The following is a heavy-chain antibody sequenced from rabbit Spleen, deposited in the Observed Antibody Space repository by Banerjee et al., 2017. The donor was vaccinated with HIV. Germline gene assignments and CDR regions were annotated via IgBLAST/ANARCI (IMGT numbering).Heavy chain of an antibody. Sequence: QSLEESGGGLVQPEGSLTLTCTASGFSFSNSYYMCWVRQAPGKGLEWVACIGPGTSIDTYYATWAKGRFTISKPSSTTVTLQMTSLTAADTATYFCTRDDGTSFSTYGMDLWGPGPWSPS. D-gene: IGHD8-1*01. CDR2: IGPGTSIDT. V-gene: IGHV1S40*01. CDR3: TRDDGTSFSTYGMDL. J-gene: IGHJ6*01. CDR1: GFSFSNSYY.